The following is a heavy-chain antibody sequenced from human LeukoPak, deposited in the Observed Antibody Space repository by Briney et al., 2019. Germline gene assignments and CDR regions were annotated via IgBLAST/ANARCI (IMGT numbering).Heavy chain of an antibody. Sequence: GGSLRLSCAASGFTFSSYGMHWVRQAPGKGLEWVAFIRYDGSNKYYADSVKGRFTISRDNAKNSLYLQMSSLKPEDTALYYCAGGTGWLIDSWGQGTLVTVSS. CDR2: IRYDGSNK. CDR3: AGGTGWLIDS. J-gene: IGHJ4*02. D-gene: IGHD3-9*01. V-gene: IGHV3-30*02. CDR1: GFTFSSYG.